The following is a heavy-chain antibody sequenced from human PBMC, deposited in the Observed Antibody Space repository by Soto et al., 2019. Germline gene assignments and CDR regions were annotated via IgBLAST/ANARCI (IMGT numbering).Heavy chain of an antibody. D-gene: IGHD4-17*01. V-gene: IGHV1-18*01. J-gene: IGHJ4*02. Sequence: QVQLVQSGAEVKKPGASVKVSCKASGSTFPSSTVSWVRQAPGQGLEWMGWINAHNGNTKYAQKFQGRLTMTTDTSAGTGYMELRSLRSDDTAIYFCAIADYGDPDYGCQGTLVTVSS. CDR2: INAHNGNT. CDR1: GSTFPSST. CDR3: AIADYGDPDY.